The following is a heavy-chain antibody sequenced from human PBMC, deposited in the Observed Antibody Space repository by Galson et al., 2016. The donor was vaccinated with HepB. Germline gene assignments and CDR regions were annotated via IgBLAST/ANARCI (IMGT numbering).Heavy chain of an antibody. CDR3: AFPLSGTYKSGLHV. V-gene: IGHV5-51*01. CDR1: GYNFGTYF. CDR2: IYPGDSDT. Sequence: QSGAEVKKPGESLKISCEGSGYNFGTYFIAWVRQMPGKGLEWMGMIYPGDSDTVYSPSFRGQVTFSVDKSISTAYVQWSSLKASDTAMYYCAFPLSGTYKSGLHVWGQGTMVTVSS. D-gene: IGHD1-26*01. J-gene: IGHJ3*01.